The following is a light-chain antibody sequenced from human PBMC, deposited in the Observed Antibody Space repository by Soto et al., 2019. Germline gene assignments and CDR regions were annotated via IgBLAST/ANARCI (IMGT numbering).Light chain of an antibody. J-gene: IGKJ4*01. CDR2: AAS. Sequence: AIRMTQSPSSLSASAGDRVTITCRASQGIRYDLAWYQQKPGKAPKLLIYAASNLQSGVPSRFSGSGTVTDFALTISSLQPEDFATYYCLQYYTYPLTFGGGTRVEI. CDR1: QGIRYD. CDR3: LQYYTYPLT. V-gene: IGKV1-6*01.